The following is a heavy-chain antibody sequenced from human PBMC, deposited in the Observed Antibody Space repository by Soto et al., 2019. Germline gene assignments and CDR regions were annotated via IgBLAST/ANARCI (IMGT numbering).Heavy chain of an antibody. Sequence: LSLTCTVSRGSISDYYWGWIRQPPGKGLEWVGYFYDSGSTKYNPSLKSRVTISVDTSKNQISLEMKSVTVADTAVYYCARVGSGGYSNNWCDPWGQGPLVIVSS. CDR2: FYDSGST. J-gene: IGHJ5*02. V-gene: IGHV4-59*01. CDR3: ARVGSGGYSNNWCDP. CDR1: RGSISDYY. D-gene: IGHD3-22*01.